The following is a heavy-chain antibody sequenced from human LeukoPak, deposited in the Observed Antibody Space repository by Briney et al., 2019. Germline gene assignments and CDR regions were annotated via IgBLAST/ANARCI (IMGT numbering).Heavy chain of an antibody. V-gene: IGHV1-69*13. CDR3: ASTYDSSGYYDY. Sequence: ASVKVSCKASGYTFTSFAINWVRQAPGQGLEWMGGIIPIFGTANYAQKFQGRVTITADESTSTAYMELSSLRSEDTAVYYCASTYDSSGYYDYWGQGTLVTVSS. CDR2: IIPIFGTA. D-gene: IGHD3-22*01. J-gene: IGHJ4*02. CDR1: GYTFTSFA.